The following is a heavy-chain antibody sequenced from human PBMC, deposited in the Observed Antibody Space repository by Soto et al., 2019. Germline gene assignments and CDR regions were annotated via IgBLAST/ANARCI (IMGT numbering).Heavy chain of an antibody. D-gene: IGHD2-15*01. V-gene: IGHV3-23*01. CDR3: AKARAEVVVAAINY. CDR2: ISGSGGST. Sequence: GGSLRLSCAASGFTFSSYAMNWVRQVPGKGLEWVSAISGSGGSTYYADSVKGRFTISRDNSNNTLFLQLNSLRAEDTAVYYCAKARAEVVVAAINYWGQGT. J-gene: IGHJ4*02. CDR1: GFTFSSYA.